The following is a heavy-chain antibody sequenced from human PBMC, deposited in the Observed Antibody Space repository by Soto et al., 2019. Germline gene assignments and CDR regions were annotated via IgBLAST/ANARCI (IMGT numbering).Heavy chain of an antibody. V-gene: IGHV3-53*02. D-gene: IGHD3-10*01. CDR1: GFSVSRNY. CDR2: VYSGGAT. J-gene: IGHJ4*02. Sequence: QLVDTGGGLIQPGTSLTLSCAAYGFSVSRNYMTWVRQAPGKGLEWVSFVYSGGATFYADSVKGRFILSRDDSQNTMYLQMNNLRAEDTAVYYCARVPGRLWGRGTLVTVAS. CDR3: ARVPGRL.